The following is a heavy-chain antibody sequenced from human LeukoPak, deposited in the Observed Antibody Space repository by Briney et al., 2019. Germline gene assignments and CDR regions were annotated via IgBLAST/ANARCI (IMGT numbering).Heavy chain of an antibody. Sequence: GGSLRLSCAASGFTFSSYAMSWVRQAPGKGLEWVANIKQDGSEKYYVDSVKGRFTISRDNAKNSLYLQMNSLRAEDTAVYYCAREGKYYYDSSAPIYYWGQGTLVTVSS. CDR3: AREGKYYYDSSAPIYY. V-gene: IGHV3-7*04. D-gene: IGHD3-22*01. J-gene: IGHJ4*02. CDR1: GFTFSSYA. CDR2: IKQDGSEK.